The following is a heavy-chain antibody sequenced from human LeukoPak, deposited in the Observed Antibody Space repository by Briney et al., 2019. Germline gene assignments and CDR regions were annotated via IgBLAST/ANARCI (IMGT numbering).Heavy chain of an antibody. CDR3: AVYYYSTLLSGGGWFDP. D-gene: IGHD3-22*01. CDR2: IYNTGST. Sequence: SETLSLTCTVSGGSINSGSYYWSWIRQPAGKGLEWIGRIYNTGSTNYNPSLKSRVTISVDTSKNQFSLKLSSVTAADTAVYYCAVYYYSTLLSGGGWFDPWGQGTLVTVSS. J-gene: IGHJ5*02. V-gene: IGHV4-61*02. CDR1: GGSINSGSYY.